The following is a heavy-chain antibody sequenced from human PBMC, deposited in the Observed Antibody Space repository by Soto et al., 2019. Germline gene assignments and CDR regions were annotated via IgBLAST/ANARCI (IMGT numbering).Heavy chain of an antibody. CDR2: IYYSGST. Sequence: PSETLSLTCAVSGGAISSYYCIWSRHPPGKGLEWIGYIYYSGSTNYNPSLKSRVTISVDTSKNQFSLKLSSVTAADTAVYYCARTYSGYDYAFDIWGQGTMVTVSS. CDR1: GGAISSYY. J-gene: IGHJ3*02. V-gene: IGHV4-59*01. CDR3: ARTYSGYDYAFDI. D-gene: IGHD5-12*01.